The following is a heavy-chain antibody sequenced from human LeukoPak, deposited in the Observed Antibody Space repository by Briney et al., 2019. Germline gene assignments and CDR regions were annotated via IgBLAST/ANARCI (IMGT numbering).Heavy chain of an antibody. CDR3: ARETDYYDSSGYFRI. CDR1: GGSISSGSYY. D-gene: IGHD3-22*01. V-gene: IGHV4-61*02. CDR2: IYTSGST. Sequence: SETLSLTCAASGGSISSGSYYWSWIRQPAGKGLEWIGRIYTSGSTNYNPSLKSRVTISVDTSKNQFSLKLSSVTAADTAVYYCARETDYYDSSGYFRIWGQGTMVTVSS. J-gene: IGHJ3*02.